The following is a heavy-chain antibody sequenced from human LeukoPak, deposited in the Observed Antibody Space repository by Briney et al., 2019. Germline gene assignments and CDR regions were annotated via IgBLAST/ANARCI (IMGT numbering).Heavy chain of an antibody. CDR2: IYYSGST. CDR1: GGSSNYY. V-gene: IGHV4-39*07. J-gene: IGHJ4*02. CDR3: ARAASTTTLDY. Sequence: PSETLSLTCTVSGGSSNYYWGWIRQPPGKGLEWIGSIYYSGSTFYNPSLKSRVTISVDRSKNQFSLKLSSVTAADTAVYYCARAASTTTLDYWGQGTLVTVSS. D-gene: IGHD1-1*01.